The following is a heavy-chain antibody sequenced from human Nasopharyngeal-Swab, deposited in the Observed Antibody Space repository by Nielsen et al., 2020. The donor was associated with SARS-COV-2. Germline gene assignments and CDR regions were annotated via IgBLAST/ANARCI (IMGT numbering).Heavy chain of an antibody. V-gene: IGHV5-51*01. CDR2: IYPGACDT. Sequence: GESLKISCKTSGYNFANYWIGWVRQMPGKGLEWLAFIYPGACDTRYTPSFQGQVTISADKSITTAYLQWSSLKASDTAMYYCARYVSPYYYGSGSYYNGMDVWGQGTTVTVSS. CDR1: GYNFANYW. CDR3: ARYVSPYYYGSGSYYNGMDV. D-gene: IGHD3-10*01. J-gene: IGHJ6*02.